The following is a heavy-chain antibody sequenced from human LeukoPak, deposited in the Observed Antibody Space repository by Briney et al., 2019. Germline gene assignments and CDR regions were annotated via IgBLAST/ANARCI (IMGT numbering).Heavy chain of an antibody. J-gene: IGHJ4*02. CDR1: GGSISSYY. CDR3: ARTLRLGVAGYFDY. CDR2: IYYSGST. Sequence: SETLSLTCTVSGGSISSYYWSWIRQPPGKGLEWIGYIYYSGSTNYNPSLKSRVTISVDTSKNQFSLKLSSVIAADTAVYYCARTLRLGVAGYFDYWGQGTLVTVSS. D-gene: IGHD6-19*01. V-gene: IGHV4-59*01.